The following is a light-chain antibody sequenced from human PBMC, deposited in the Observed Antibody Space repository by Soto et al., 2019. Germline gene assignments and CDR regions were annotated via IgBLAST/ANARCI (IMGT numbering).Light chain of an antibody. V-gene: IGLV1-40*01. CDR3: QSYDSSLSGYV. Sequence: QSVLTQPPSVSGAPGQRATISCTGSSSNIGAGYDVHWYQQLPGTAPKLLIYANSNRPSGVPGRFSGSKSGTSASLAITGRQAEDEADYYCQSYDSSLSGYVFGTGTKVTVL. CDR2: ANS. J-gene: IGLJ1*01. CDR1: SSNIGAGYD.